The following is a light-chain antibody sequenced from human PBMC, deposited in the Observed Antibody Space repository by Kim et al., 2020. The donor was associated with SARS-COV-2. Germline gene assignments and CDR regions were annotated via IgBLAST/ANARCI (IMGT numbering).Light chain of an antibody. CDR1: QDISSW. J-gene: IGKJ4*01. CDR3: QQTHRLPPA. Sequence: ASVEDRFTITCRAIQDISSWLGWYQQKPGKAPKVLIYEASNLQSAVPSRFSGSGSGTDFTLTINSLQPEDFATYYCQQTHRLPPAFGGVTKVDIK. V-gene: IGKV1D-12*01. CDR2: EAS.